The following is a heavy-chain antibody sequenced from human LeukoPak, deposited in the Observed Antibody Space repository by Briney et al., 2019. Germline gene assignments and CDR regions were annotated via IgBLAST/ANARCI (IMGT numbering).Heavy chain of an antibody. V-gene: IGHV3-30*18. CDR1: GFTFSSYW. CDR3: AKDFSRTKPSGSYNYYYYYGMDV. D-gene: IGHD1-26*01. CDR2: ISYDGSNK. J-gene: IGHJ6*02. Sequence: PGGSLRLSCAASGFTFSSYWMSWVRQVPGKGLEWVAVISYDGSNKYYADSVKGRFTISRDNSKNTLYLQMNSLRAEDTAVYYCAKDFSRTKPSGSYNYYYYYGMDVWGQGTTVTVSS.